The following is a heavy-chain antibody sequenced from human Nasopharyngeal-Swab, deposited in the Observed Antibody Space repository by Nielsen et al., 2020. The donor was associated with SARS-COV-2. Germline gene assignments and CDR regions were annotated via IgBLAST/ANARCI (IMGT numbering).Heavy chain of an antibody. CDR3: AKCYSGYDYYIFGTLNNWFDP. CDR2: IWYDGSNK. Sequence: GGSLRLSWAASGFTFSSYGMHWVRQDPGKGLEWVAVIWYDGSNKYYADSVKGRFTISRDNSKNTLYLQMNSLRAEDTAVYYCAKCYSGYDYYIFGTLNNWFDPWGQGTLVTVSS. D-gene: IGHD5-12*01. CDR1: GFTFSSYG. V-gene: IGHV3-33*06. J-gene: IGHJ5*02.